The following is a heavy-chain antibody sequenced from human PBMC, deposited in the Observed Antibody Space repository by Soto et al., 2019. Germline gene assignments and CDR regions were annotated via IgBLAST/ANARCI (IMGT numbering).Heavy chain of an antibody. D-gene: IGHD2-15*01. V-gene: IGHV4-34*01. J-gene: IGHJ4*02. CDR3: ARGYCSGGSCYSGFDY. CDR2: INHSGST. CDR1: GGSFSGYY. Sequence: PSETLSLTCAVYGGSFSGYYWSWIRQPPGKGLEWIGEINHSGSTNYNPSLKSRVTISVDTSKNQFSLKLSSVTAADTAVYYCARGYCSGGSCYSGFDYWGQGTLVTVSS.